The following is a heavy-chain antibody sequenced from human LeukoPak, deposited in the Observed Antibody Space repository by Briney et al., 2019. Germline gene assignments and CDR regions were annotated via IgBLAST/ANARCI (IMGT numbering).Heavy chain of an antibody. CDR3: AEGIAVAGTGRYNWFDP. J-gene: IGHJ5*02. CDR2: IYYSGST. CDR1: GGSISSSSYY. D-gene: IGHD6-19*01. V-gene: IGHV4-39*07. Sequence: PSETLSLTCTVSGGSISSSSYYWGWIRQPPGKGLEWIGSIYYSGSTYYNPSLKSRVTISVDTSKNQFSLKLSSVTAADTAVYYCAEGIAVAGTGRYNWFDPWGQGTLVTASS.